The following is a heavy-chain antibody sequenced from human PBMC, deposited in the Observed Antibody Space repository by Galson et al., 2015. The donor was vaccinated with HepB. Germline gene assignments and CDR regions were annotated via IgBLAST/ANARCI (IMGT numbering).Heavy chain of an antibody. CDR3: ARRHSGCNTYYFDY. V-gene: IGHV5-51*03. CDR2: IYPSDSDT. J-gene: IGHJ4*02. Sequence: QSGAEVKKPGESLKISCKGSEYSFSNYWIGWVRQMPGKGLEWMAIIYPSDSDTRYSPSFQGQVTISVDKSISTAYLQWVSLKASDTAMYYCARRHSGCNTYYFDYWGQGPLVTAS. D-gene: IGHD2-21*01. CDR1: EYSFSNYW.